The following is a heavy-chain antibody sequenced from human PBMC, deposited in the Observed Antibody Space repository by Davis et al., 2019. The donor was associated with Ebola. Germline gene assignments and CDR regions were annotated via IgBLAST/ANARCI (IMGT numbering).Heavy chain of an antibody. CDR2: IYYTGST. D-gene: IGHD3-22*01. Sequence: SETLSLTCSVSGGSITGGSVSSTTYYWGWIRQPPGKGLEWIGTIYYTGSTFYNPSLKSRVTISVDTSRTQFSLKLSSVTAADTAVYYCARGYYDSSGYDYWGQGTLVTVSS. V-gene: IGHV4-39*07. CDR1: GGSITGGSVSSTTYY. CDR3: ARGYYDSSGYDY. J-gene: IGHJ4*02.